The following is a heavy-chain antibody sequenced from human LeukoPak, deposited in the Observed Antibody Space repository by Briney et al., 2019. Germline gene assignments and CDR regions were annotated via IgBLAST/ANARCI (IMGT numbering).Heavy chain of an antibody. V-gene: IGHV3-30*02. CDR2: IHYDGARS. CDR3: AKAIWVAATSSWFCLDY. D-gene: IGHD3-10*01. Sequence: GGSLRLSWAASGFTFSGYGMHWVRQAPGKGLEWVAFIHYDGARSYYADSVKGRFTISRDNTRNTLYLQMNSLRPEDTAVYYCAKAIWVAATSSWFCLDYWGQGTLVTVSS. J-gene: IGHJ4*02. CDR1: GFTFSGYG.